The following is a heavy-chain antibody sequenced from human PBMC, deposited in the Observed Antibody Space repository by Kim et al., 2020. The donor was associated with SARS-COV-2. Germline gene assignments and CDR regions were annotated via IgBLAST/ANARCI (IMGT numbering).Heavy chain of an antibody. CDR3: ARAMLLRVNYMGGSDY. V-gene: IGHV1-8*01. J-gene: IGHJ4*02. D-gene: IGHD2-15*01. CDR1: GYTFTSYD. CDR2: MNPNSGNT. Sequence: ASVKVSCKASGYTFTSYDINWVRQATGQGLEWMGWMNPNSGNTGYAQKFQGRVTMTRNTSISTAYMELSSLRSEDTAVYYCARAMLLRVNYMGGSDYWGQGTLVTVSS.